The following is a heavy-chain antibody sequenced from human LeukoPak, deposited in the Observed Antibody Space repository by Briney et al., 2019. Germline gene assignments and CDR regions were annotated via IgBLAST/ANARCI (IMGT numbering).Heavy chain of an antibody. Sequence: GGSLRLSCAASGFTFSTYGMHWVRQAPGKGLEWVAFIRYDGSNKYYADSVKGRFTISRDSSKNTLYLQMSSLRAEDTAVYYCAKGPEVRGVIVILKTGEKGALDYWGQGTLVTVSS. D-gene: IGHD3-10*01. CDR3: AKGPEVRGVIVILKTGEKGALDY. V-gene: IGHV3-30*02. CDR2: IRYDGSNK. CDR1: GFTFSTYG. J-gene: IGHJ4*02.